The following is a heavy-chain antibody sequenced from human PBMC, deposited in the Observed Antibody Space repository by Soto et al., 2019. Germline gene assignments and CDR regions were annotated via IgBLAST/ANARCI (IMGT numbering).Heavy chain of an antibody. CDR3: ARMYSSGSGWFQP. J-gene: IGHJ5*02. CDR1: GYFIGAGGYY. Sequence: SETLSLTCFVSGYFIGAGGYYLSWIRHHPGKGLEWIGSFYSSGSIIYNPSLRSRVSISGDMSTNQFSMSLTSVTAADTARYYCARMYSSGSGWFQPWGEGTLVTVSS. D-gene: IGHD6-19*01. CDR2: FYSSGSI. V-gene: IGHV4-31*02.